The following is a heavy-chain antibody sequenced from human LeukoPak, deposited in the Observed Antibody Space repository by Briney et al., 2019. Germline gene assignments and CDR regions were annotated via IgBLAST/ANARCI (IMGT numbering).Heavy chain of an antibody. D-gene: IGHD6-13*01. CDR1: GFTFSSYT. CDR2: ISSNGGST. J-gene: IGHJ4*02. Sequence: GGSLRLSCSASGFTFSSYTMHWVRQAPGKGLEYVSAISSNGGSTYYADSVKGRFTISRDNSKNTLYLQMSSLRAEDTAVYYCYSIAAAGYNFDYWGQGTLVTVSS. V-gene: IGHV3-64D*06. CDR3: YSIAAAGYNFDY.